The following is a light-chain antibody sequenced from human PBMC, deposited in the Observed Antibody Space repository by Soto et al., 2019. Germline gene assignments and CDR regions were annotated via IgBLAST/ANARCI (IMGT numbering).Light chain of an antibody. CDR2: GAS. J-gene: IGKJ4*01. Sequence: EIVMTQSPATLSVSPGERATLSCRASQSVSSNLAWYQQRPGQAPRLLIYGASTRATGIPARFSGSGSGTEFTLPISSLQSEDFAVYYCQQYNNWLPLTFGGGTKVENK. CDR3: QQYNNWLPLT. CDR1: QSVSSN. V-gene: IGKV3-15*01.